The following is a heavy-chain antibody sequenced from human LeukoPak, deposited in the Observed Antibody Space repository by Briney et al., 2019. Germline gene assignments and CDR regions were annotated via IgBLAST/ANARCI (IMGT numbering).Heavy chain of an antibody. Sequence: SETLSLTCTVSGDSISSDCWSWIRQPPGKGLEWIAYINYNGGTNYNPSLKSRLTISLDTSKNQFSLQLRSVTAADMAVYYCVRGAGWYPYWGQGTLVTVSS. J-gene: IGHJ4*02. D-gene: IGHD6-19*01. V-gene: IGHV4-59*01. CDR1: GDSISSDC. CDR3: VRGAGWYPY. CDR2: INYNGGT.